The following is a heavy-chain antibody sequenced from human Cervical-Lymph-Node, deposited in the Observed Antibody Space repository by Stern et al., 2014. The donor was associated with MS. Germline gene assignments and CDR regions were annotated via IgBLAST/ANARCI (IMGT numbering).Heavy chain of an antibody. CDR2: IFHSGRT. CDR3: ARDNWDYLFDY. Sequence: QLQLQESGPGLVKPSGTLSLTCAVSGGSVSENQWWTWVRQSPKKGLEWIGEIFHSGRTNYNPSLKSRVTISVDTSKNQISLKLNSMTAADTAVYYCARDNWDYLFDYWGQGILVTVAS. V-gene: IGHV4-4*02. CDR1: GGSVSENQW. J-gene: IGHJ4*02. D-gene: IGHD7-27*01.